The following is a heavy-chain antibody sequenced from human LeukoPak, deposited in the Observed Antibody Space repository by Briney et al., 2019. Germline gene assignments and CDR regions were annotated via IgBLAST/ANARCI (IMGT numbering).Heavy chain of an antibody. V-gene: IGHV4-34*01. Sequence: SETLSLTCAVYGGSFSGYYWCWICQPPGKGLEWIGEINHSGSTNYNPSLNSRVAISVDTSKNQFSLQLSSVTAADTGVYYCARVAEVDNSGYPYYFDYSGQGTLVTVSS. CDR3: ARVAEVDNSGYPYYFDY. CDR2: INHSGST. J-gene: IGHJ4*02. D-gene: IGHD3-22*01. CDR1: GGSFSGYY.